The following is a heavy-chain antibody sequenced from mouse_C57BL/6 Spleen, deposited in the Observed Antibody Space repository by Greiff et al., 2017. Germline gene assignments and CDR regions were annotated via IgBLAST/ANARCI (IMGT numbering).Heavy chain of an antibody. CDR2: ISSGSSTI. CDR1: GFTFSDYG. V-gene: IGHV5-17*01. CDR3: AREDYYGSSHWYFDV. D-gene: IGHD1-1*01. Sequence: EVHLVESGGGLVKPGGSLKLSCAASGFTFSDYGMHWVRQAPEKGLEWVAYISSGSSTIYYADTVKGRFTISIDNAKNTLFLQMTSLRSEDTARYYCAREDYYGSSHWYFDVWGTGTTVTVSS. J-gene: IGHJ1*03.